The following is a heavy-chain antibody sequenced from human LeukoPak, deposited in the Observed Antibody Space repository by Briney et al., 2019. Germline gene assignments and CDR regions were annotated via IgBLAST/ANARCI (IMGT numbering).Heavy chain of an antibody. D-gene: IGHD3-22*01. V-gene: IGHV4-59*01. CDR3: ARDKGDYYDSSGSFDY. CDR2: IYYSGST. J-gene: IGHJ4*02. Sequence: PSETLSLTCTVSGGSISSYYWSWIRQPPGKGLEWIGYIYYSGSTNYNPPLKSRVTISVDTSKNQFSLKLSSVTAADTAVYYCARDKGDYYDSSGSFDYWGQGTLVTVSS. CDR1: GGSISSYY.